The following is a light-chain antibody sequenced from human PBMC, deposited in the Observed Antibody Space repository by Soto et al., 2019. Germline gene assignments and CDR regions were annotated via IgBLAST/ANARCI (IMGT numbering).Light chain of an antibody. CDR1: SSDVGGYNY. V-gene: IGLV2-14*01. CDR3: SSYTGSSTYV. J-gene: IGLJ1*01. Sequence: QSALTQPASVSGSLGQSITISCTGTSSDVGGYNYVSWYQQHPGKAPKLMIYEVTNRPSGVSNRFSGSKSGNTASLTISGLQAEDEADYYCSSYTGSSTYVFGTGIKLTVL. CDR2: EVT.